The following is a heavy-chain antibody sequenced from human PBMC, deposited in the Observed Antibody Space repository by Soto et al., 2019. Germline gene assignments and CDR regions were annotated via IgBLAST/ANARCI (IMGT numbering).Heavy chain of an antibody. Sequence: EVQVVESGGGLVQPGGSLRLSCAASGFTFSSHWMTWVRQVPGKGLEWVANINQDGSDQYYVDSVKGRFTISRDNDKKSLCLHMNSLGVEYTAGYYCATSMRHTLNPWGQGTLVTVSS. D-gene: IGHD2-8*01. CDR3: ATSMRHTLNP. V-gene: IGHV3-7*01. CDR1: GFTFSSHW. J-gene: IGHJ5*02. CDR2: INQDGSDQ.